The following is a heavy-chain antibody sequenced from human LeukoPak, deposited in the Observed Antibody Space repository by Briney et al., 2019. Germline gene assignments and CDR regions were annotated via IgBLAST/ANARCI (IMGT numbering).Heavy chain of an antibody. D-gene: IGHD2-15*01. CDR1: GGSISSSSYY. J-gene: IGHJ4*02. CDR2: IYYSGST. V-gene: IGHV4-39*07. Sequence: SETLSLTCTVSGGSISSSSYYWGWIRQPPGKGLEWIGSIYYSGSTYYNPSLKSRVTISVDTSKNQFSLKLSSVTAADTAVYYCARRAGEYSHPYDYWGQGTLVTVSS. CDR3: ARRAGEYSHPYDY.